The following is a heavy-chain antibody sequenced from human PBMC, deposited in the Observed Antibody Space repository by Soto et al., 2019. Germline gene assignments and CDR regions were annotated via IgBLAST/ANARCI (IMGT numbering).Heavy chain of an antibody. CDR2: IYYSGST. J-gene: IGHJ4*02. CDR1: GGSISSYY. V-gene: IGHV4-59*05. Sequence: SETLSLTCTVSGGSISSYYWSWIRQPPGKGLEWIGSIYYSGSTYYNPSLKSRVTISVDTSKNQFSLKLSSVTAADTAVYYCARFMVGIAARFDYWGQGTLVTVSS. CDR3: ARFMVGIAARFDY. D-gene: IGHD6-6*01.